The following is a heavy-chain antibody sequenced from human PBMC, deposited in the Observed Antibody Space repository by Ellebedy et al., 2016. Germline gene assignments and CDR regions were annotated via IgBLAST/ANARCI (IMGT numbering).Heavy chain of an antibody. V-gene: IGHV3-9*01. CDR2: ISWSSAAI. D-gene: IGHD3-10*01. CDR1: GFTFDDYA. CDR3: AKGTMDYLHH. Sequence: GGSLRLSXATSGFTFDDYALHWVRQVPGKGLEWVSGISWSSAAIGYGEAVKGRFTISRDSAKNYLYLQMNSLRVEDTALYFCAKGTMDYLHHWGQGTLVTVSS. J-gene: IGHJ4*02.